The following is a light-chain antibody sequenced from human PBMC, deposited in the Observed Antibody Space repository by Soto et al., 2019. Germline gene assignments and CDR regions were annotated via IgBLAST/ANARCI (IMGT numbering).Light chain of an antibody. CDR3: QQRSTWPPFT. CDR2: GAS. Sequence: EIVLTQSPATLSVSPGERATLSCRASQSFSSNLAWYQQKPGQAPRLLIYGASTRATGVPARFSGSGSGTDFTLTIGSLEPEDFAVYYCQQRSTWPPFTFGPGTKVDI. V-gene: IGKV3-11*01. J-gene: IGKJ3*01. CDR1: QSFSSN.